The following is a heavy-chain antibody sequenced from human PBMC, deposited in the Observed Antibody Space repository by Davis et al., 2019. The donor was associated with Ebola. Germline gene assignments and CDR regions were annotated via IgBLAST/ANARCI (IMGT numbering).Heavy chain of an antibody. CDR3: ARAVFHEVLDY. Sequence: PGGSLRLSCAASGFTFRNYSMHWVRQAPGKGLEWVAVVSNSEREKFYAGSVKGRFTISRDNSENTLYLQMNSLTADDTAVYYCARAVFHEVLDYWGQGTPVTVSS. V-gene: IGHV3-30*04. D-gene: IGHD3-3*01. J-gene: IGHJ4*02. CDR2: VSNSEREK. CDR1: GFTFRNYS.